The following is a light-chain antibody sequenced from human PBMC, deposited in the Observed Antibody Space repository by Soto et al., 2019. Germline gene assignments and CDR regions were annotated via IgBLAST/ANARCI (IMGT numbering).Light chain of an antibody. CDR2: DNN. CDR3: QSYDNSLSGHVV. CDR1: SSNIGALYD. Sequence: QSVLTQPPSVSGAPGQRVTISCTGSSSNIGALYDVNWYQQLPGTAPKLLIYDNNNRPSGVPDRFSGSKSGTSASLAITGLQAGDEADYYCQSYDNSLSGHVVFGGGTNLTVL. J-gene: IGLJ2*01. V-gene: IGLV1-40*01.